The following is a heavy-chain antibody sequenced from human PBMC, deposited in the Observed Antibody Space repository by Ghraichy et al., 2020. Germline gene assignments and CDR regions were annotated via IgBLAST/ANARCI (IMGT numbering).Heavy chain of an antibody. D-gene: IGHD6-13*01. V-gene: IGHV4-39*01. J-gene: IGHJ6*04. CDR2: IFYSGTT. CDR1: GGSMSISNYY. Sequence: SQTLSLTCTVSGGSMSISNYYWGWIRQTPEKGLEWIGHIFYSGTTDYNPSLQSRVTISVDTSKNHFSLNLNSVTAADTALYYCARHRRLAASGPVLWLDVWGKGTTVTVSS. CDR3: ARHRRLAASGPVLWLDV.